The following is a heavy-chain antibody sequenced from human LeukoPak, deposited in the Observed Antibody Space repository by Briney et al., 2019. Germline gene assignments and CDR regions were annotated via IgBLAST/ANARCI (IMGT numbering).Heavy chain of an antibody. V-gene: IGHV3-48*03. CDR3: ARSSGSYRPFDS. CDR2: ISHTCDI. Sequence: GGSLRLSCAASGFIFSNFEMNWVRQAPGKGLEWASHISHTCDIKYADSVKGRFTISRDNSKNSQYLQMTSLRAEDTAVYYCARSSGSYRPFDSWGQGILVTVSS. CDR1: GFIFSNFE. J-gene: IGHJ5*01. D-gene: IGHD3-22*01.